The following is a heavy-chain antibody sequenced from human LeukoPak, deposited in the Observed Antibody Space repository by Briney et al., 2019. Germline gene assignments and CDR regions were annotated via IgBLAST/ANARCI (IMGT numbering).Heavy chain of an antibody. CDR3: ARVRYDILTGLYYFDY. CDR2: INSDGSST. CDR1: GFTFSSYW. Sequence: GGSLRLSCAASGFTFSSYWMHWVRQAPGKGLVWVSRINSDGSSTSYADSVKGRFTISRDNAKNTLYRQMNSLRAEDTAVYYCARVRYDILTGLYYFDYWGQGTLVTVSS. V-gene: IGHV3-74*01. D-gene: IGHD3-9*01. J-gene: IGHJ4*02.